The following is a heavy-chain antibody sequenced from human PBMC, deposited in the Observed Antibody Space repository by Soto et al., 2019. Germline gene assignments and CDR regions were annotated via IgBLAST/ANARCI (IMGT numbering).Heavy chain of an antibody. J-gene: IGHJ5*02. CDR3: ARVDTAMVRARSWFDP. CDR1: GYTFTSDG. D-gene: IGHD5-18*01. V-gene: IGHV1-18*04. CDR2: ISAYNGNT. Sequence: ASVKVSCKASGYTFTSDGISWVRQAPGQGLEWMGWISAYNGNTNYAQKLQGRVTMTTDTSTSTAYMELRSLRSDDTAVYYCARVDTAMVRARSWFDPWGQGTLVTVSS.